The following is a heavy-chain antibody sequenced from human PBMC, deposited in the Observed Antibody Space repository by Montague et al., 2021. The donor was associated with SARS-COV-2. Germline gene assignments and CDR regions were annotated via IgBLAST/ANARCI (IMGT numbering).Heavy chain of an antibody. CDR3: ARNKAETGWFDN. V-gene: IGHV1-8*02. CDR2: MNPNSGAT. J-gene: IGHJ4*02. Sequence: SVKVSCKASGYTFSNYDINWVRQATGLGLEWVGWMNPNSGATGYAQNFQGRVTLTRDTSISTAYMELNSLRSDDTAVYFCARNKAETGWFDNWGQGSLITVSS. CDR1: GYTFSNYD. D-gene: IGHD6-19*01.